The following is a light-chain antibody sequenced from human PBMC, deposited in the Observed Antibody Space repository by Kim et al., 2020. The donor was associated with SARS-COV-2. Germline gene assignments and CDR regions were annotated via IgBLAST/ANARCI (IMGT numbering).Light chain of an antibody. Sequence: FASVGSRVTLTCRASQAIFTWLAWYRQKAGKAPELLIYGASTLDSGVSSRFSGSGSGTEFSLTISSLQPDDIATYYCQQYYSYSTFGQGTKVDIK. CDR2: GAS. CDR1: QAIFTW. V-gene: IGKV1-5*03. CDR3: QQYYSYST. J-gene: IGKJ1*01.